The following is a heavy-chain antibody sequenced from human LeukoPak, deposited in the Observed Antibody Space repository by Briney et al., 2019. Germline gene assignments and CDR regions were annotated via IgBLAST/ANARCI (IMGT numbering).Heavy chain of an antibody. CDR3: AREDSGWYVDY. J-gene: IGHJ4*02. Sequence: GASVTVSCKASGYTFTDYYMHWVRQAPGQGPEWMGWINPNSAGTNYAQKFEGRVTMTRDTSISTAYMELTRLRSDDTAVYYCAREDSGWYVDYWGQGTLVTVSS. D-gene: IGHD6-19*01. V-gene: IGHV1-2*02. CDR2: INPNSAGT. CDR1: GYTFTDYY.